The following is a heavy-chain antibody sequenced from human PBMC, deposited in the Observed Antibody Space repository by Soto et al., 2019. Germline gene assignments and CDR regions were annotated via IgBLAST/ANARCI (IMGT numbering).Heavy chain of an antibody. CDR2: ISGSGGST. V-gene: IGHV3-23*01. CDR3: AKAVDYCGSGSYFDY. Sequence: EVQLLESGGGLVQPGGSLRLSCAASGFTFSSYAMSWVRQAPGKGLEWVSAISGSGGSTYYADSVKGRFTIFRDNSKNTLYLQMNSLRAEDTAVYYCAKAVDYCGSGSYFDYWGQGTLVTVSS. D-gene: IGHD3-10*01. CDR1: GFTFSSYA. J-gene: IGHJ4*02.